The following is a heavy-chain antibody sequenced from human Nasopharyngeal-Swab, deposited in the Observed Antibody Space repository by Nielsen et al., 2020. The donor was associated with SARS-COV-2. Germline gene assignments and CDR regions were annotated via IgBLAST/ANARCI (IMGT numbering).Heavy chain of an antibody. CDR3: ARTLGRNYEERDAFDI. Sequence: SGPTLVKPTQTLTLTCTFSGFSLSTSGMCVSWIRPPPGKALEWLARIDWDDDKYYSTSLKTRLTISKDTSKNQVVLTMTNMDPVDTATYYCARTLGRNYEERDAFDIWGQGTMVTVSS. D-gene: IGHD1-7*01. J-gene: IGHJ3*02. CDR2: IDWDDDK. CDR1: GFSLSTSGMC. V-gene: IGHV2-70*11.